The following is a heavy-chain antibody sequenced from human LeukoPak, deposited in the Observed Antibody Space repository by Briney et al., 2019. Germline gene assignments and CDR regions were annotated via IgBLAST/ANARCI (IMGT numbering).Heavy chain of an antibody. CDR2: ISGSGGST. D-gene: IGHD1-26*01. CDR1: GFTNAW. V-gene: IGHV3-23*01. J-gene: IGHJ4*02. CDR3: AKSRELLVY. Sequence: GGSLRLSCAASGFTNAWMSWVRQAPGKGLEWVSAISGSGGSTYYADSVKGRFTISRDNSKNTLYLQMNSLRAEDTAVYYCAKSRELLVYWGQGTLVTVSS.